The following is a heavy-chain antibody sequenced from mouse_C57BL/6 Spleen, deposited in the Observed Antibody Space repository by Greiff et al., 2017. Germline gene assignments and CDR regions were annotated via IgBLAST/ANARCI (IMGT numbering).Heavy chain of an antibody. Sequence: VQLQESGPELVKPGASVKISCTASGYAFSSSWMNWVKQRPGKGLEWIGRIYPGDGDTNYNGKFKGKATLTADKSSSTAYMQLSSRTSEDSAVDFCARIVTTVVATKGFAYWGQGTLVTVSA. V-gene: IGHV1-82*01. CDR2: IYPGDGDT. CDR1: GYAFSSSW. J-gene: IGHJ3*01. CDR3: ARIVTTVVATKGFAY. D-gene: IGHD1-1*01.